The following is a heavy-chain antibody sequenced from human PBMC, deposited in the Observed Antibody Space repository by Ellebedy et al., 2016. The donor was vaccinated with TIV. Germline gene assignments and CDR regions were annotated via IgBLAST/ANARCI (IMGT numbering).Heavy chain of an antibody. V-gene: IGHV4-59*12. Sequence: MPGGSLRLSCTVSGGSISSYYWSWIRQPPGKGLEWIGYIYYSGSTNYNPSLKSRVTTSVHTSKNQVSLTLSSVTAADTAVYYCATRILAVALNAFDIWGKGTMVTVSS. CDR3: ATRILAVALNAFDI. CDR2: IYYSGST. D-gene: IGHD6-19*01. J-gene: IGHJ3*02. CDR1: GGSISSYY.